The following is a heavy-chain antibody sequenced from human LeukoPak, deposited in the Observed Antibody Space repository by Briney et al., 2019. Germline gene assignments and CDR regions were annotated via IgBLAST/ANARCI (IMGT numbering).Heavy chain of an antibody. CDR1: GFTFSDYY. D-gene: IGHD5-18*01. J-gene: IGHJ4*02. Sequence: GGSLRLSCAASGFTFSDYYMGWIRQAPGKGLEWVSFINSGGSSIYYVDSVKGRFTISRDNAKNSLYLQMSSPRAEDTAVYYCAKVLVDTAMVEYFDYWGQGTLVTVSS. CDR2: INSGGSSI. CDR3: AKVLVDTAMVEYFDY. V-gene: IGHV3-11*01.